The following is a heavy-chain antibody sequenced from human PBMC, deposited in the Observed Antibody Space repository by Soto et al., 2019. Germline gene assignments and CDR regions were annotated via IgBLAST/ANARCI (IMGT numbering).Heavy chain of an antibody. CDR2: ISYDGINK. V-gene: IGHV3-30-3*01. J-gene: IGHJ4*02. CDR1: GFIFSNYA. Sequence: QVQLVESGGGVVQPGRSLRLSCAASGFIFSNYAVHWVRQAPGTGLEWVAVISYDGINKYYADSVKGRFTISRDNSKNTLYLQMNSLRAEDTAVYYCARAGYSSSWYVTDYWGQGTLVTVSS. CDR3: ARAGYSSSWYVTDY. D-gene: IGHD6-13*01.